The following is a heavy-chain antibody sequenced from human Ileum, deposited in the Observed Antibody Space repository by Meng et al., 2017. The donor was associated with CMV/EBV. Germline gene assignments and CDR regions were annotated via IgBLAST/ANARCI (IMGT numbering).Heavy chain of an antibody. V-gene: IGHV4-4*07. CDR3: AREKSSCTSSTCYGVDS. CDR1: DGSISSYY. J-gene: IGHJ4*02. CDR2: IHTSGTT. D-gene: IGHD2-2*01. Sequence: QVHLQEAGPGLGKPSETLSLTCTVSDGSISSYYWSWIRQSAGKGLEWIGRIHTSGTTNYNPSLKSRVTLSLDTSKDQFSLKLTSVTAADTAVYYCAREKSSCTSSTCYGVDSWGQGTLVTVSS.